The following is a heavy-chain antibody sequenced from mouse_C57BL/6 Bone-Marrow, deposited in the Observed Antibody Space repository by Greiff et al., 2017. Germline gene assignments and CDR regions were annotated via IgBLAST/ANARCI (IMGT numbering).Heavy chain of an antibody. CDR1: GYTFTSYW. V-gene: IGHV1-72*01. CDR2: IDPNSGGT. Sequence: QVQLQQPGAELVKPGASVKLSCKASGYTFTSYWMHWVKQRPGRGLEWIGRIDPNSGGTKYNEKFKSKATLTVDKPSSTAYMQLSSLTSEESAVYYCARSGDYDWYFDVWGTGTTVTVSS. D-gene: IGHD2-4*01. J-gene: IGHJ1*03. CDR3: ARSGDYDWYFDV.